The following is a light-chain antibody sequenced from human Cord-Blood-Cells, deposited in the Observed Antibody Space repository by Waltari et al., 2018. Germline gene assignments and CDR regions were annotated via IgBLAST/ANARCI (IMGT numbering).Light chain of an antibody. Sequence: EIVLTQYPAPLSSSPGERATLSCRTSQSVSSYLAWYQQKPGQAPRLLIYDASNRATCIPARFSGSESGTDFTLTISSREPVDCAVHYCQQRSNWLTFGGGTKVEIK. CDR1: QSVSSY. CDR2: DAS. V-gene: IGKV3-11*01. CDR3: QQRSNWLT. J-gene: IGKJ4*01.